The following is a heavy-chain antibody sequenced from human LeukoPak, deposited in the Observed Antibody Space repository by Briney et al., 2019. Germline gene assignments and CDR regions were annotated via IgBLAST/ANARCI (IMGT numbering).Heavy chain of an antibody. V-gene: IGHV4-59*08. CDR3: ARGRGYCSGGSCQNWFDP. D-gene: IGHD2-15*01. CDR2: IHYTGST. CDR1: GGPITVYH. Sequence: PSDTLSLTCSVSGGPITVYHWIWIRQPPGKGLEFIGYIHYTGSTNYNSSLTSRISISTDTSKNQFSLKLSSVTAADTAVYYCARGRGYCSGGSCQNWFDPWGQGTLVTVSS. J-gene: IGHJ5*02.